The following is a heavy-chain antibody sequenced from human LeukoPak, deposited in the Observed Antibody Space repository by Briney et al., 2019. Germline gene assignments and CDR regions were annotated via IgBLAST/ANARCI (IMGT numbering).Heavy chain of an antibody. V-gene: IGHV3-30*18. Sequence: GGSLRLSCAASGFTFRKYGIHWVRQAPGKGLEWVAVISEDESDKQYADSVKGRFTISRDNSKNTVYPQMNSLRAEDTAVYYCAKDRRYYDSTGYYWYFDYWGQGTLVTVSS. CDR3: AKDRRYYDSTGYYWYFDY. D-gene: IGHD3-22*01. CDR1: GFTFRKYG. CDR2: ISEDESDK. J-gene: IGHJ4*02.